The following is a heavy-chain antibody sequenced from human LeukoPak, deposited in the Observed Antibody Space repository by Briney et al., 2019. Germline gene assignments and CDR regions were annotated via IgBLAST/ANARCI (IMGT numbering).Heavy chain of an antibody. D-gene: IGHD5-18*01. V-gene: IGHV1-69*05. Sequence: SVKVSCKASGGTFSSYAISWVRQAPGQGLEWMGRIILIFGTANYAQKFQGRVTTTTAECTSTAYMEMSSLRSEDTAVYYCASGEGGYSYGSLGPSFDYWGQGTLVTVSS. CDR1: GGTFSSYA. J-gene: IGHJ4*02. CDR2: IILIFGTA. CDR3: ASGEGGYSYGSLGPSFDY.